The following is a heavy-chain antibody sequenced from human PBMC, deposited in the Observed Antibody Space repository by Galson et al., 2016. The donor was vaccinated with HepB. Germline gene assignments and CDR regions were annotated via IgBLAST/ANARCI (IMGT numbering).Heavy chain of an antibody. J-gene: IGHJ4*02. CDR2: ISHTGST. CDR3: ARSHLGFSLRSHFKRPRIDF. Sequence: LRLSCAASGFTVSRYYMSWVRQAPGKGLEWIGEISHTGSTNYNPSLKSRVSISIDTSKYQFSLKLNSVTAADAAVYYCARSHLGFSLRSHFKRPRIDFWGQGTLATVSS. D-gene: IGHD3-16*01. CDR1: GFTVSRYY. V-gene: IGHV4-34*01.